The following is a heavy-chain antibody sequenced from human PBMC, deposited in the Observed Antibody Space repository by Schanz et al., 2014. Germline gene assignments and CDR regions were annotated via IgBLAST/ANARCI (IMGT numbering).Heavy chain of an antibody. Sequence: EVQLVESGGGLVKPGGSLRLSCAASGFTFSKAWMSWVRQAPGKGLEYIGRIKSKNEGEIIEFVAPLKGRFTLSRDDSRTTMYLHLNSLRTDAAATSLYASDRQICICYFDNWGKGTRVTVSS. V-gene: IGHV3-15*01. CDR1: GFTFSKAW. D-gene: IGHD2-8*01. CDR2: IKSKNEGEII. CDR3: ASDRQICICYFDN. J-gene: IGHJ4*02.